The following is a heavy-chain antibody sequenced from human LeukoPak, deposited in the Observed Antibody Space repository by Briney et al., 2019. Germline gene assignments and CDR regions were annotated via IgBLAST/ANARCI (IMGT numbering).Heavy chain of an antibody. CDR3: ARDGSSGRRLAYYYYYGMDV. D-gene: IGHD6-25*01. V-gene: IGHV4-34*01. J-gene: IGHJ6*04. CDR2: INHSGST. Sequence: SETLSLTCAVYGGSFSGYYWSWIRQPPGKGLEWIGEINHSGSTNYNPSLKSRVTISVDTSKNQFSLKLSSVTAADTAVYYCARDGSSGRRLAYYYYYGMDVWGKGTTVTVSS. CDR1: GGSFSGYY.